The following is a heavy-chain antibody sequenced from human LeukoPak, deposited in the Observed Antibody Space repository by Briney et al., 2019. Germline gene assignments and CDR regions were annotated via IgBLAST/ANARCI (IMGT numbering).Heavy chain of an antibody. V-gene: IGHV3-74*01. CDR2: ISNDGSST. CDR1: GFIFSDSW. CDR3: ARGRNTDLQPNNWFDP. J-gene: IGHJ5*02. D-gene: IGHD5-18*01. Sequence: GGSLRLSCAASGFIFSDSWMHWVRQAPGKGLVWVSRISNDGSSTDYADSVKGRFTISRDNAKNTLYLQMNSLRGEDTAVYYCARGRNTDLQPNNWFDPWGQGILVTVSS.